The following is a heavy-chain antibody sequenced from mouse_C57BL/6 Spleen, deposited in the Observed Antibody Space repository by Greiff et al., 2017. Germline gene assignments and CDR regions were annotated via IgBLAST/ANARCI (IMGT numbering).Heavy chain of an antibody. CDR1: GYSITSDY. D-gene: IGHD2-3*01. CDR3: ARYTDGYIYAMDY. CDR2: ISYSGST. J-gene: IGHJ4*01. Sequence: VQLKQSGPGLAKPSQTLSLTCSVTGYSITSDYWNWIRKFPGNKLEYMGYISYSGSTYYNPSLKSRISITRDTSKNQYYLQLNSVTTEDTATYYCARYTDGYIYAMDYWGQGTSVTVSS. V-gene: IGHV3-8*01.